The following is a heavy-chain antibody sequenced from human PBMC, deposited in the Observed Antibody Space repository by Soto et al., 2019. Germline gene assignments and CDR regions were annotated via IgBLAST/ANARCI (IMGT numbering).Heavy chain of an antibody. CDR1: GDVFSTDT. CDR3: ATLVAQNDP. J-gene: IGHJ5*02. D-gene: IGHD2-15*01. V-gene: IGHV1-69*09. Sequence: QVVLLQSGADVKEPGSSVNISCKTFGDVFSTDTINWVRQAPGQGLLWMGSIIPFLNLSNIEPPFTARLSIPADASTATAYLTLRAVTREDTAISFCATLVAQNDPWGPGTRITVSS. CDR2: IIPFLNLS.